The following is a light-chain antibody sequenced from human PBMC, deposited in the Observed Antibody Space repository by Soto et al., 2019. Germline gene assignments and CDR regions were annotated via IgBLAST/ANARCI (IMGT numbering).Light chain of an antibody. Sequence: EIVLTQSPATLSLSPGERATLYCRASQSVSSYLAWYQQKPGQAPRLLIYAASRRATGTPDRFSVSGSGTDFTLTISRLEPEDFAVYYCQQYGDSPRTFGQGTKVDIK. CDR1: QSVSSY. CDR2: AAS. J-gene: IGKJ1*01. V-gene: IGKV3-20*01. CDR3: QQYGDSPRT.